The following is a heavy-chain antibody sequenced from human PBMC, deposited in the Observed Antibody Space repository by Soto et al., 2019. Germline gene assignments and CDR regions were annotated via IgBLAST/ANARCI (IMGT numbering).Heavy chain of an antibody. Sequence: EVQLVEAGGGLVQPGGSLRLSCAASGFTFSNYEMNWVRQAPGKGLEWVSYISNGGSTIYYADSVRGRFTISRDNAKNSLYLQMNILRAEDTAVYYCARVGSGWAPGDSWGQGTLVTVSS. CDR3: ARVGSGWAPGDS. CDR2: ISNGGSTI. J-gene: IGHJ4*02. CDR1: GFTFSNYE. V-gene: IGHV3-48*03. D-gene: IGHD6-19*01.